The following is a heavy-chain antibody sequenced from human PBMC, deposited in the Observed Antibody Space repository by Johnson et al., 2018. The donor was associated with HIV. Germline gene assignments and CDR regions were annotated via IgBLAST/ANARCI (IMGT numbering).Heavy chain of an antibody. V-gene: IGHV3-74*03. J-gene: IGHJ3*01. D-gene: IGHD3-16*01. CDR2: IYNDGSRT. CDR3: ARVGDSFGFDV. CDR1: GFAFRTYW. Sequence: VQLVESGGGLVQPGGSLRLSCAASGFAFRTYWMVWVRQVPGKRPVWVARIYNDGSRTTYADSVRGRFTISRDNAKNSLYLQMNNLRVEDTGIYHCARVGDSFGFDVWGQGTMVTFSS.